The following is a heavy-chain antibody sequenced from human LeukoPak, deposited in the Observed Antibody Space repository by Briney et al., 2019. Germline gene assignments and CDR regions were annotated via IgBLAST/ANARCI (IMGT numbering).Heavy chain of an antibody. Sequence: GGSLRLSCAASGFTFSSYVMSWVRQAPGKGLEWVSAISGSGGSTYYADSVKGRFTISRDNSKNTLCLQMNSLRAEDTAVYYCAKSPATVTTSYFDYWGQGTLVTVSS. CDR1: GFTFSSYV. J-gene: IGHJ4*02. CDR3: AKSPATVTTSYFDY. CDR2: ISGSGGST. V-gene: IGHV3-23*01. D-gene: IGHD4-17*01.